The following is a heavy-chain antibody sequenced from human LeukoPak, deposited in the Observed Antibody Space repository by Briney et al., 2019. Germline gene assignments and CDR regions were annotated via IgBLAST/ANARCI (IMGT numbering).Heavy chain of an antibody. J-gene: IGHJ6*03. CDR1: GGSISSYY. CDR3: ARQAVVTPHNYYYMDV. CDR2: IYYSGST. V-gene: IGHV4-59*01. D-gene: IGHD4-23*01. Sequence: PSETLSLTCTVSGGSISSYYWSWIRQPPGKGLEWIGYIYYSGSTNYNPSLKSRVTISVDTSKNQFSLKLSSVTAADTAVYYCARQAVVTPHNYYYMDVWGKGTTVTVSS.